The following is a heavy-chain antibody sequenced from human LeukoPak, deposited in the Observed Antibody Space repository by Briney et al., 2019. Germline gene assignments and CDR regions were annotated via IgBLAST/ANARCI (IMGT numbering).Heavy chain of an antibody. CDR1: GGSISNYY. V-gene: IGHV4-4*07. CDR3: ARGRYCTATTSDAGGDAFDI. D-gene: IGHD2-8*02. J-gene: IGHJ3*02. Sequence: SETLSLTCIVSGGSISNYYWSWFRQPPGKGLEWMGRIFPRGSTTYSSSLKSRVTMSADTSKNHFSLNLTSLTAADTAVYYCARGRYCTATTSDAGGDAFDIWGQGTMVTVSS. CDR2: IFPRGST.